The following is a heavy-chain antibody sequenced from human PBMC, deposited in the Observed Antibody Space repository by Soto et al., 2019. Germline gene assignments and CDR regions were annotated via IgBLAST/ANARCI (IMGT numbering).Heavy chain of an antibody. CDR3: ARDATDHYDFWSGYRGYYYYMDV. CDR2: INSDGSNT. Sequence: GGSLRLSCAASGFTFSSYWMHWVRQAPGKGLVWVSRINSDGSNTSYADSVKGRFTISRDNAKNTLYLQMNSLRAEDTAVYYCARDATDHYDFWSGYRGYYYYMDVWGKGTTVTVSS. V-gene: IGHV3-74*01. D-gene: IGHD3-3*01. CDR1: GFTFSSYW. J-gene: IGHJ6*03.